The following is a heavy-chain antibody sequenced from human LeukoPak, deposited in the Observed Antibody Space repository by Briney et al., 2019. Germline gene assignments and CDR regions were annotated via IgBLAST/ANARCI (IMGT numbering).Heavy chain of an antibody. D-gene: IGHD1-20*01. Sequence: SETLCLTCAVYGGSFSGYYWSWIRQPPGKGLEWIGEINHSGSTNYNPSLKSRVTISVDTSKNQFSLKLSSVTAADTAVYYCAATYNWNPFDYWGQGTLVTVSS. CDR1: GGSFSGYY. V-gene: IGHV4-34*01. J-gene: IGHJ4*02. CDR3: AATYNWNPFDY. CDR2: INHSGST.